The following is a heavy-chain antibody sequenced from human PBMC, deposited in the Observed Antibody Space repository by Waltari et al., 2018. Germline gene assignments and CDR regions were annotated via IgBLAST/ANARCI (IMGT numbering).Heavy chain of an antibody. CDR3: ARHRRTKVVPAARAFDP. D-gene: IGHD2-2*01. CDR1: GGSISRSSYY. J-gene: IGHJ5*02. CDR2: IYYSGST. Sequence: QLQLQESGPGLVKPSETLSLTCTVSGGSISRSSYYWGWIRQPPGKGLEWIGSIYYSGSTYYNPSLKSRVTISVDTSKNQFSLKLSSVTAADTAVYYCARHRRTKVVPAARAFDPWGQGTLVTVSS. V-gene: IGHV4-39*01.